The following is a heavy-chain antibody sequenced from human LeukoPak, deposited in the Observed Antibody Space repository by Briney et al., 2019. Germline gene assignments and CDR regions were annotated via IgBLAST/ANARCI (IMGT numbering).Heavy chain of an antibody. Sequence: GGSLRLSCAASGLTFSSYDMHWVRQATGKGLEWVSAIGTAGDTYYPGSVKGRFTISRENAKNSLYLQMNSLRAGDTAVYYCARGVVSGRGRTHFDYWGQGTLVTVSS. CDR2: IGTAGDT. V-gene: IGHV3-13*01. CDR3: ARGVVSGRGRTHFDY. CDR1: GLTFSSYD. J-gene: IGHJ4*02. D-gene: IGHD3-16*01.